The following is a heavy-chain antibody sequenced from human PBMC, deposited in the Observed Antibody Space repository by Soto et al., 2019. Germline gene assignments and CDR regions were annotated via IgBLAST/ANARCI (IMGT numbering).Heavy chain of an antibody. D-gene: IGHD3-9*01. Sequence: PSETLSLTCAVYGGSFSGYYWSWIRQPPGKGLEWIGEINHSGSTNYNPSLKSRVTISVDTSKNQFSLKLSSVTAADTAVYYCARGYYDILTALYYYYGMDVWGQGTSVT. CDR1: GGSFSGYY. V-gene: IGHV4-34*01. CDR3: ARGYYDILTALYYYYGMDV. J-gene: IGHJ6*02. CDR2: INHSGST.